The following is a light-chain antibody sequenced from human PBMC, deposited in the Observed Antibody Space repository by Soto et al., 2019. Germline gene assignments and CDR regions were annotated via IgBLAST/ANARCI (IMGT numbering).Light chain of an antibody. Sequence: EIVLTQSPATLSLSPGERATLSCRASQSVSSYLAWYQQRPGQAPRLLIYDASNTATGIPARFSGSGSGTDSALTISSLEPEDFAVYYCQQRSNWPPGFTFGPGTKVDIK. V-gene: IGKV3-11*01. CDR1: QSVSSY. J-gene: IGKJ3*01. CDR3: QQRSNWPPGFT. CDR2: DAS.